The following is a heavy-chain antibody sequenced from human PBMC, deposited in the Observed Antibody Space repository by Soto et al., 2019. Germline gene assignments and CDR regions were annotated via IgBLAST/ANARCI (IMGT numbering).Heavy chain of an antibody. CDR3: TRLMASFLSDAFDI. J-gene: IGHJ3*02. CDR1: GFTFGDYA. CDR2: IRSKAYGGTT. D-gene: IGHD3-16*01. V-gene: IGHV3-49*03. Sequence: GGSLRLSCTASGFTFGDYAMSWFRQAPGKGLEWVGFIRSKAYGGTTEYAASVKGRFTISRDDSKSIAYLQMNSLKTEDTAVYYCTRLMASFLSDAFDIWGQGTMVTVSS.